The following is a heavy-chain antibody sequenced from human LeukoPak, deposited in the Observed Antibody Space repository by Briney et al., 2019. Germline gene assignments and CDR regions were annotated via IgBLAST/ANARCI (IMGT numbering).Heavy chain of an antibody. CDR3: ARAPKASMVRGVLPDY. CDR1: GGSISSSSYY. Sequence: SETLSLTCTVSGGSISSSSYYWGWIRQPPGTGLEWIGSIYYSGSTYYNPSLKSRVTISVDTSKNQFSLKLSSVTAADTAVYYCARAPKASMVRGVLPDYWGQGTLVTVSS. V-gene: IGHV4-39*07. J-gene: IGHJ4*02. D-gene: IGHD3-10*01. CDR2: IYYSGST.